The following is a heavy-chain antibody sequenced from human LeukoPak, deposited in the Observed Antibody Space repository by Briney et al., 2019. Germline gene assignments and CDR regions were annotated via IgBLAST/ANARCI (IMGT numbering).Heavy chain of an antibody. Sequence: GRSLRLSCAASGFTFSSYAMHWVRQAPGKGLEWVAVISYDGSNKYCADSVKGRFTISRDNSKNTLYLQMNSLRAEDTAVYYCAIGGFEQLAHWGQGTLVTVSS. CDR1: GFTFSSYA. D-gene: IGHD6-13*01. J-gene: IGHJ5*02. CDR2: ISYDGSNK. V-gene: IGHV3-30-3*01. CDR3: AIGGFEQLAH.